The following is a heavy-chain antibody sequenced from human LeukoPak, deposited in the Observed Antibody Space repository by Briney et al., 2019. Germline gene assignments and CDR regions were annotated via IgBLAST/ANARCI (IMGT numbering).Heavy chain of an antibody. CDR1: GFTFSNYA. CDR3: AALRYPPD. J-gene: IGHJ4*02. V-gene: IGHV3-23*01. D-gene: IGHD3-9*01. Sequence: GGSLRLSCVASGFTFSNYAMSWVRQAPGKGLEWVSGIFGSTGSTGSTYYADSVKGRFTISRDNAKNSLYLQMNSLRAEDTAVYYCAALRYPPDWGQGTLVTVSS. CDR2: IFGSTGSTGST.